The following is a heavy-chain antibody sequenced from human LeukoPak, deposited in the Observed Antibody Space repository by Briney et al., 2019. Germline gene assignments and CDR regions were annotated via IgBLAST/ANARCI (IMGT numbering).Heavy chain of an antibody. Sequence: SQTLSLTCTVSGGSISSGSYYWSWIRQPAGKGLEWIGRIYTSGSTNSNPSLKSRVTISVDTSTNQSSLKLSSVTAADTAVYYCARGGYDSSGYTTGFDYWGQGTLVTVSS. CDR1: GGSISSGSYY. J-gene: IGHJ4*02. CDR2: IYTSGST. D-gene: IGHD3-22*01. V-gene: IGHV4-61*02. CDR3: ARGGYDSSGYTTGFDY.